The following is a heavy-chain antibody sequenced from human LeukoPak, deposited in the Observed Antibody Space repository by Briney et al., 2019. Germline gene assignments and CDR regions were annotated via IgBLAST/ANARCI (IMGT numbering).Heavy chain of an antibody. J-gene: IGHJ2*01. CDR2: IRYDGSNK. Sequence: GGSLRLSCAASGFTFSSYGMRWVRQAPGKGLEWVAFIRYDGSNKYYADSVKGRFTISRDNSKNTLYLQMNSLRAEDTAVYYCAKHYGDYLWYFDLWGRGTLVTVSS. D-gene: IGHD4-17*01. CDR3: AKHYGDYLWYFDL. V-gene: IGHV3-30*02. CDR1: GFTFSSYG.